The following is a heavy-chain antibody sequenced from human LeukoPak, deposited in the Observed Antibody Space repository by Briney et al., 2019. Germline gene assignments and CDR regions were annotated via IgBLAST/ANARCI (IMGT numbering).Heavy chain of an antibody. J-gene: IGHJ4*02. Sequence: PGGSLRLSCAASGFTFSSYSMNWVRQAPGKGLEWVSSISSSSSYICYADSVKGRFTISRDNAKNSLYLQMNSLRAEDTAVYYCATLAPEDEQWLVQESGYYFDYWGQGTLVTVSS. D-gene: IGHD6-19*01. CDR3: ATLAPEDEQWLVQESGYYFDY. V-gene: IGHV3-21*01. CDR2: ISSSSSYI. CDR1: GFTFSSYS.